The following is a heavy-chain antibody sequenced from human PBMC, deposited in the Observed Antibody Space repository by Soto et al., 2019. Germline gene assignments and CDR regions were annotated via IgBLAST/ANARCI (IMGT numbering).Heavy chain of an antibody. CDR2: IYHSGNT. D-gene: IGHD1-26*01. V-gene: IGHV4-4*02. J-gene: IGHJ4*02. CDR1: GGSISSSNW. CDR3: ARVGSGVGYYFDY. Sequence: QVQLQESGPGLVKPSGTLSLTCAVSGGSISSSNWWSWVRQPPGKGLEWIAEIYHSGNTNYNPSLKRRVTTSVDKPQNQFSLRLSSVTAADTAVYYCARVGSGVGYYFDYWGQGTLVTVSS.